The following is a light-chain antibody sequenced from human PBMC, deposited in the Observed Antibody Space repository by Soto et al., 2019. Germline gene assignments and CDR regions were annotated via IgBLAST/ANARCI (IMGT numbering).Light chain of an antibody. Sequence: EIVMTQSAATLSVTQGERATLSCRASQSVSSSLAGYQQKPGQAPRLLIYGASTRATGIPARFSGSGSGTDFTLTISSLEPEDFAVYYCQQRSNWPWTFGQGTKV. CDR2: GAS. CDR1: QSVSSS. CDR3: QQRSNWPWT. V-gene: IGKV3-15*01. J-gene: IGKJ1*01.